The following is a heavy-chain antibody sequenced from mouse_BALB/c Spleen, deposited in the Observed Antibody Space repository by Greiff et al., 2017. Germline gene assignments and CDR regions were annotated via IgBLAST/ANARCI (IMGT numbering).Heavy chain of an antibody. CDR2: IDPETGGT. D-gene: IGHD2-2*01. J-gene: IGHJ4*01. CDR3: TRGGYGHAMDY. Sequence: QVQLKQSGAELVRPGASVTLSCKASGYTFTDYEMHWVKQTPVHGLEWIGAIDPETGGTAYNQKFKGKATLTADKSSSTAYMELRSLTSEDSAVYYCTRGGYGHAMDYWGQGTSVTVSS. CDR1: GYTFTDYE. V-gene: IGHV1-15*01.